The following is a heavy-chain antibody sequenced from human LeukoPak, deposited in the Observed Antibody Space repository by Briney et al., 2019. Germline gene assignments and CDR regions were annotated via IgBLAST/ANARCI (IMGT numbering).Heavy chain of an antibody. J-gene: IGHJ4*02. D-gene: IGHD6-19*01. V-gene: IGHV4-59*08. CDR3: ARHGSGWYYFDY. CDR2: IYYSGST. CDR1: GGSISSYY. Sequence: PSETLSLTCTVSGGSISSYYWSWIRQSPGKGLEWIGYIYYSGSTNYNPSLKSRVTISVDTSKNQFSLKLSSVTAADTAVYYCARHGSGWYYFDYWGQGTLVTVSS.